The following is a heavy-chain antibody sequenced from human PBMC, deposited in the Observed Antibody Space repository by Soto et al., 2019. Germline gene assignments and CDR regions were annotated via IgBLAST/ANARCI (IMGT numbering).Heavy chain of an antibody. Sequence: QVQLQESGPGLVEPSQTLSLVCSVSGDPLSSGGYYWSWVRQSPGKALEWIGFVYHTGATYYHPSLESRVTMAVYMSKNEFSLKLTSVTAADTATYYCAREGHSSWDWLDPWGQGILVTVSS. J-gene: IGHJ5*02. CDR3: AREGHSSWDWLDP. V-gene: IGHV4-31*03. D-gene: IGHD1-26*01. CDR2: VYHTGAT. CDR1: GDPLSSGGYY.